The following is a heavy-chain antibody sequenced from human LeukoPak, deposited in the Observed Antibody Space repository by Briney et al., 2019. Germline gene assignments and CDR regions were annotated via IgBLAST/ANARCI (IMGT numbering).Heavy chain of an antibody. Sequence: NPSETLSLTRAVYGGSFSGYYWSWIRQPPGKGLEWIGEINHSGSTNYNPSLKSRVTISVDTSKNQFSLKLSSVTAADTAVYYCARWGTWIQLWSTDYWGQGTLVTVSS. CDR2: INHSGST. J-gene: IGHJ4*02. D-gene: IGHD5-18*01. CDR1: GGSFSGYY. CDR3: ARWGTWIQLWSTDY. V-gene: IGHV4-34*01.